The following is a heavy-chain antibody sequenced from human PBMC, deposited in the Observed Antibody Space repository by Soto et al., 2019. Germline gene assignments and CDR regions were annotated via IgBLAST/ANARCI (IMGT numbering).Heavy chain of an antibody. CDR1: GFSLSTSGVG. V-gene: IGHV2-5*02. J-gene: IGHJ5*02. CDR2: ISWDDDK. D-gene: IGHD1-26*01. Sequence: QITLKESGPPRVKPTQTLALTCSFSGFSLSTSGVGVGWIRQSPGKALEWLAVISWDDDKRYSPSLRSRLTITKDTSKNQVVLLMTNMDPVDTGTYYCANRRRGSSSWDAGWFDPWGQGTLVTVSS. CDR3: ANRRRGSSSWDAGWFDP.